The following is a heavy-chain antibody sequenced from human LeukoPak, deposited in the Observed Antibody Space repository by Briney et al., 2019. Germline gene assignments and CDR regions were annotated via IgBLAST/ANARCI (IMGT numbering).Heavy chain of an antibody. CDR2: ISSSSSYT. Sequence: GGSLRLSCAASGFTFSNYAMNWVRQAPGKGLEWVSYISSSSSYTNYADSVKGRFTISRDNAKNSLYLQMNSLRAEDTAVYYCARVVAAAGTFYWFDPWGQGTLVTVSS. J-gene: IGHJ5*02. V-gene: IGHV3-11*05. CDR3: ARVVAAAGTFYWFDP. CDR1: GFTFSNYA. D-gene: IGHD6-13*01.